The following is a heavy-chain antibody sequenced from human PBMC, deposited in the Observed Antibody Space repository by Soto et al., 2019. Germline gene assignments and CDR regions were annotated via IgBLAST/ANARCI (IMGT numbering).Heavy chain of an antibody. CDR3: ARDPKRRDGYNCDS. J-gene: IGHJ4*02. V-gene: IGHV3-23*01. Sequence: GGSLRLSCAASGFTFSSYAMSWVRQAPGKGLEWVSAFSGSGGSTYYADSVKGRFTISRDNSKNTLYLQMNSLRVDDTAVYYCARDPKRRDGYNCDSWGRGALVSAPQ. CDR2: FSGSGGST. D-gene: IGHD5-12*01. CDR1: GFTFSSYA.